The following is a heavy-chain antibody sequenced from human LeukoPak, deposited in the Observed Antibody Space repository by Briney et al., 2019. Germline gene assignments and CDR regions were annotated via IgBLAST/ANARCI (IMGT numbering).Heavy chain of an antibody. J-gene: IGHJ6*03. Sequence: SVKVSCKASGYTFTSYDINWVRQATGQGLEWMGRIIPIFGTANYAQKFQGRVTITTDESTSTAYMELSSLRSEDTAVYYCARLRLGYYYMDVWGKGTTVTVSS. CDR1: GYTFTSYD. CDR3: ARLRLGYYYMDV. CDR2: IIPIFGTA. D-gene: IGHD3-16*01. V-gene: IGHV1-69*05.